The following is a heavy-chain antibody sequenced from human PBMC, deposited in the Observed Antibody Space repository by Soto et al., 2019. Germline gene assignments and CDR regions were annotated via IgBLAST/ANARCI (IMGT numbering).Heavy chain of an antibody. V-gene: IGHV4-34*01. CDR2: INHSGST. J-gene: IGHJ4*02. CDR1: GGSFSGYY. Sequence: QVQLQQWGAGLLKPSETLSLTCAVYGGSFSGYYWNWIRQPPGKGLEWVGEINHSGSTNYNPSLRWRVTISVDTSTSQFSLRLSSVAAADTAVYYCARGWGRIFDYWGQGTLVTVSS. CDR3: ARGWGRIFDY. D-gene: IGHD7-27*01.